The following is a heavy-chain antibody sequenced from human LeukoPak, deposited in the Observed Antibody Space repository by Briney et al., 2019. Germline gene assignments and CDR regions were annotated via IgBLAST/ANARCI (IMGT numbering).Heavy chain of an antibody. D-gene: IGHD6-19*01. CDR1: GYTFTSYG. CDR2: ISAYNGNT. CDR3: ARVYAPQQWLVHVLSRYYYYGMDV. Sequence: ASVKVSCKASGYTFTSYGISWVRQAPGQGLEWMGWISAYNGNTNYAQKLQGRVTMTTDTSTSTAYMELRSLRSEDTAVYYCARVYAPQQWLVHVLSRYYYYGMDVWGQGTTVTVSS. V-gene: IGHV1-18*01. J-gene: IGHJ6*02.